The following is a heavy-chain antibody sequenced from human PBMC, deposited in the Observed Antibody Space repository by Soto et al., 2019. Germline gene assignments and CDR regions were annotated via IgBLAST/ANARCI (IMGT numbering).Heavy chain of an antibody. V-gene: IGHV1-69*01. CDR2: IIPIFGTA. Sequence: QVQLVQSGAEVRKPGSSVRVSCKASGGSFNRHTISWVRQAPGQGLEWMGGIIPIFGTANHAQKFQGRVTITADESTSTAYMELSSLRSEDTAVYYCARVQRWLQYSLDYWGQGTLVTVSS. J-gene: IGHJ4*02. D-gene: IGHD5-12*01. CDR3: ARVQRWLQYSLDY. CDR1: GGSFNRHT.